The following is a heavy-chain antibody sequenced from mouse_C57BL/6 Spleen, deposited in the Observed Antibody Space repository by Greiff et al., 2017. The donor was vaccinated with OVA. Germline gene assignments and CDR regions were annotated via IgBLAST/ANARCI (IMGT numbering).Heavy chain of an antibody. D-gene: IGHD2-5*01. CDR3: VAYYSNGGFAY. Sequence: EVQLVESGGGLVQPTGSLKLSCAASGFSFNTYAMNWVRQAPGKGLEWVARIRSKSNTYATYDADSVKDRFTISRDDSESMRYLQMNNLKTEETAMYDCVAYYSNGGFAYWGQGTLVTVSA. J-gene: IGHJ3*01. CDR1: GFSFNTYA. V-gene: IGHV10-1*01. CDR2: IRSKSNTYAT.